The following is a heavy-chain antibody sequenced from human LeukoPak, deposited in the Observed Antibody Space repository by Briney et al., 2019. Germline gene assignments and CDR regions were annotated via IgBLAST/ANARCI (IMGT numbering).Heavy chain of an antibody. Sequence: ASVNVSCKASGGTFSSYAISWVRQAPGQGLEWMGRIIPILGIANYAQKFQGRVTITADKSTSTAYMELSSLRSEDTAVYYCAREACSGGSCYLGFDYWGQGTLVTVSS. D-gene: IGHD2-15*01. V-gene: IGHV1-69*04. CDR1: GGTFSSYA. J-gene: IGHJ4*02. CDR3: AREACSGGSCYLGFDY. CDR2: IIPILGIA.